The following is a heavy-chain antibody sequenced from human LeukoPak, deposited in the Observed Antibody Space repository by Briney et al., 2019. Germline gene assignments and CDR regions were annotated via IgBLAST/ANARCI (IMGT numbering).Heavy chain of an antibody. CDR3: ARTGQYCSSGTCYSGQFDF. CDR1: GFSFSDYY. J-gene: IGHJ4*02. V-gene: IGHV3-11*01. CDR2: ISSHGSSI. Sequence: GGSLRLSCAASGFSFSDYYVIWIRQAPGRGLEYVSYISSHGSSIHYADSVKGRFTISRDNANNSLFLQMNSLRAEDTAVYYCARTGQYCSSGTCYSGQFDFWGQGTLVTVSS. D-gene: IGHD2-15*01.